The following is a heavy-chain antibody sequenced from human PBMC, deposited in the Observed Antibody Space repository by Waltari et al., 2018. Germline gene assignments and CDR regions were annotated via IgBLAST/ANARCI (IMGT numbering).Heavy chain of an antibody. Sequence: QVQLVQSGAEVTKPGSSVKVSCKDSGGTLRSYPFTWLRQAPGQGLEWMGGIIPIFGTTNYAQKFQGRVTISADESTSTVFLELSSLRAEDTAVYYCARDFWSGTDYYYYMDVWGKGTTVTVSS. CDR1: GGTLRSYP. CDR2: IIPIFGTT. V-gene: IGHV1-69*01. J-gene: IGHJ6*03. CDR3: ARDFWSGTDYYYYMDV. D-gene: IGHD3-3*01.